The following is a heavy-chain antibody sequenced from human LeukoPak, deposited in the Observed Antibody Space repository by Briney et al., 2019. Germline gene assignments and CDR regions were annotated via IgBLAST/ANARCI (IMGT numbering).Heavy chain of an antibody. V-gene: IGHV4-59*01. D-gene: IGHD2-8*01. Sequence: SETLSLTCTVSGGCINSYYWSWIRQPPGKGLEWIGYIYYSGSTNYNPSLKCRVTISRDTSKNQFSLKLRSVTAADPAVYYCTSGGMVSGDYWGHGTLVTVSS. J-gene: IGHJ4*01. CDR3: TSGGMVSGDY. CDR1: GGCINSYY. CDR2: IYYSGST.